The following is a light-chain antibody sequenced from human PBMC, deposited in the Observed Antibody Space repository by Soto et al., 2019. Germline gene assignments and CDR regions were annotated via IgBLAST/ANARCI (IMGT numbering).Light chain of an antibody. V-gene: IGKV3-20*01. CDR3: QQYGSSPYT. J-gene: IGKJ2*01. CDR2: GAS. Sequence: EIVLTQSPGTLSLSPGERATLSCRASQSVSSSSLAWYQQKPGQAPRLLIYGASSRATGIPDRFSGSGPGTDFTLTISRLEPEDFAVFYCQQYGSSPYTFGQGTKLEIK. CDR1: QSVSSSS.